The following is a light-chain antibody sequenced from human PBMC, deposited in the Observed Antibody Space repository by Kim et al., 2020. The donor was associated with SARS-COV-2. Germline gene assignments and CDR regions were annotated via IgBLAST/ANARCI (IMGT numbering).Light chain of an antibody. CDR3: QHYNSSPWT. Sequence: GDRVTITCRASHSISSWLAWYQQKPGKAPKVLIYDASTLESGVPSRFSGSISGTEFTLTISSLQPDDFATYYCQHYNSSPWTFGQGTKVDIK. J-gene: IGKJ1*01. CDR2: DAS. V-gene: IGKV1-5*01. CDR1: HSISSW.